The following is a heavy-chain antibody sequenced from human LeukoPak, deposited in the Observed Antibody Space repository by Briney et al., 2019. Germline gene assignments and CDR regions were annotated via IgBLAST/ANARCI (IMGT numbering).Heavy chain of an antibody. Sequence: SETLSLTCTVSGGSISSSSYYWGWIRQPPGKGLEWIGSIYYSGSTYYNPSLKSRVTISVDTSKNQFSPKLSSVTAADTAVYYCARHMGALDAFDIWGQGTMVTVSS. CDR3: ARHMGALDAFDI. D-gene: IGHD3-10*01. CDR1: GGSISSSSYY. V-gene: IGHV4-39*01. J-gene: IGHJ3*02. CDR2: IYYSGST.